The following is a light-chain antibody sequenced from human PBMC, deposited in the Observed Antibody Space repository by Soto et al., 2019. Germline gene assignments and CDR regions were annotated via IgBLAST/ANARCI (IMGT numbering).Light chain of an antibody. J-gene: IGLJ1*01. CDR3: SLYTSENTYV. CDR2: EAS. V-gene: IGLV2-18*01. CDR1: STDFVSYNR. Sequence: QSVLTRPPSVSGSPGQSVTISCTGTSTDFVSYNRVSWYQQPPGTAPKLIIYEASNRPSGVPDRFSGSKSGNTASLTISGLQAAEEADYYCSLYTSENTYVFGTGTKVTVL.